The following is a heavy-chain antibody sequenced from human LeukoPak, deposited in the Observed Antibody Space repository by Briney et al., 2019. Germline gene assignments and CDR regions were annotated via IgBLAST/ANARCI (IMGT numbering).Heavy chain of an antibody. CDR1: GGSFSGYY. J-gene: IGHJ5*02. CDR2: INHSGST. V-gene: IGHV4-34*01. Sequence: SETLSLTCAVYGGSFSGYYWSWIRQPPGKGLEWIGEINHSGSTNYNPSLKSRVTISVDTSKNQFSLKLSSVTAADTAVYYCVRDPYSSGWYGWFDPWGQGTLVTVSS. CDR3: VRDPYSSGWYGWFDP. D-gene: IGHD6-19*01.